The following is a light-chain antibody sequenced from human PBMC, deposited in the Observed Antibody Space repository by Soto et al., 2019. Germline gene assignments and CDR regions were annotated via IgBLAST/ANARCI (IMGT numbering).Light chain of an antibody. Sequence: DVRRAQSPSTLSASVGDRVTITCRASHSISTWLAWYQQKPGNAPKILIYTSATLQSGVPSRFSGRGSGTEFTLTITSLEPEDFAVYYCQQYGSSPTFGQGTRLEIK. V-gene: IGKV1-5*03. CDR1: HSISTW. J-gene: IGKJ5*01. CDR2: TSA. CDR3: QQYGSSPT.